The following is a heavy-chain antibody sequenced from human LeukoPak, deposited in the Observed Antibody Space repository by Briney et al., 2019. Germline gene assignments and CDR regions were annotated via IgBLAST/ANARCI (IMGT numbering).Heavy chain of an antibody. D-gene: IGHD5-12*01. CDR1: GGTFSSYA. Sequence: GASVKVSCKASGGTFSSYAISWVRQAPGQGLEWMGGIIPIFGTANYAQKFQGRVTITADESTSTAYMELSSLRSEDTAVCYCARKDIVATITDRGFDPWGQGTLVTVSS. CDR2: IIPIFGTA. CDR3: ARKDIVATITDRGFDP. J-gene: IGHJ5*02. V-gene: IGHV1-69*13.